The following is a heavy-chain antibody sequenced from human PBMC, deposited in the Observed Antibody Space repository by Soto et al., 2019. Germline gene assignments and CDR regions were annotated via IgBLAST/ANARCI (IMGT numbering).Heavy chain of an antibody. Sequence: QITLKESGPTLVKPTQTLTLTCTFSGFSLTTRGVGVGWIRQPPGKALECLALIYWDDDKRYSPSLQSRISNTQDTPKNPGVLTMTHVDPVETATKYLATIPDYYQYDWFDPWGQGTLVSVSS. J-gene: IGHJ5*02. D-gene: IGHD3-16*01. V-gene: IGHV2-5*02. CDR1: GFSLTTRGVG. CDR2: IYWDDDK. CDR3: ATIPDYYQYDWFDP.